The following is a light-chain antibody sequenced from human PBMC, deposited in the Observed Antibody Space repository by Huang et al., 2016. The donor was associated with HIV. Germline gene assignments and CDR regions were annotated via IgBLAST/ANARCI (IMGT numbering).Light chain of an antibody. CDR1: QNIRNF. Sequence: DIQMTQSPSSLSASVGDRVTITCRASQNIRNFLTWYQHKPGKAPKLLIYTASNLESGVPSRFSGSGSGTDFTLTISSLQPEDFATYYCQQSFSRSLFTFGPGTIVDIK. V-gene: IGKV1-39*01. CDR2: TAS. CDR3: QQSFSRSLFT. J-gene: IGKJ3*01.